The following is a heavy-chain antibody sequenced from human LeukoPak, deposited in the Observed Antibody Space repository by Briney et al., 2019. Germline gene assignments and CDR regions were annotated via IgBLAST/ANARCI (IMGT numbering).Heavy chain of an antibody. CDR3: ARARGMDDYGDFRIK. V-gene: IGHV3-11*06. CDR1: GFTFSDYY. D-gene: IGHD4-17*01. J-gene: IGHJ4*02. Sequence: GGSLRLSCAASGFTFSDYYMSWIRQAPGKRLEWISYISSSSTYTNYADSVKGRFTISRDNAKNSLSLQMNGLRAEDTAVYYCARARGMDDYGDFRIKWGQGTLVTVSS. CDR2: ISSSSTYT.